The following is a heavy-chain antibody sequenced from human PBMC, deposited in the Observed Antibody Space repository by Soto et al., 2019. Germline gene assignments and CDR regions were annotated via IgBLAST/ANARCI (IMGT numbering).Heavy chain of an antibody. CDR2: ISSSSSII. V-gene: IGHV3-48*02. J-gene: IGHJ6*02. CDR3: ASEYDYGDLNYYYYGMDV. CDR1: GFTFSSYS. D-gene: IGHD4-17*01. Sequence: EVQLVESGGGLVQPGGSLRLCYAASGFTFSSYSMNWVRQAPGKGLEWVSYISSSSSIIYYADSVKGRFTISRDNAKNSLYLQMNSLRDEDTAVYYCASEYDYGDLNYYYYGMDVWGQGTTVTVSS.